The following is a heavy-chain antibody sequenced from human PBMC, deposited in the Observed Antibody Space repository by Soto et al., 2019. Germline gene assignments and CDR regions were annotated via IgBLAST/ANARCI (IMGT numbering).Heavy chain of an antibody. Sequence: QITLKGSGPTLVKPTQTLTLTCTLSGISLRTSGVGLGWIRQTPGKALEWLALVYWNDDKHYSPSLKSRLTITKDTSKNQAILTMTNMDPVDTATYYCARGLATLPVFAFDIWGQGTVVTVSS. CDR2: VYWNDDK. CDR3: ARGLATLPVFAFDI. J-gene: IGHJ3*02. D-gene: IGHD1-1*01. CDR1: GISLRTSGVG. V-gene: IGHV2-5*01.